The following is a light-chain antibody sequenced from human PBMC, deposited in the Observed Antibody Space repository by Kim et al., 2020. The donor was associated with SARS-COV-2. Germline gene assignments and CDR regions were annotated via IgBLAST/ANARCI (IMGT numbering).Light chain of an antibody. CDR1: QSSRNRNGYNY. J-gene: IGKJ5*01. CDR2: LGA. V-gene: IGKV2-28*01. CDR3: MQTFHPPRS. Sequence: PGDSSGRSSQSSRNRNGYNYLDWYLQKQGQHPQLLIYLGANRAAGGPNRFSGGGSGRNCTLKISRVEAADVGVFYCMQTFHPPRSFGRGTRLEIK.